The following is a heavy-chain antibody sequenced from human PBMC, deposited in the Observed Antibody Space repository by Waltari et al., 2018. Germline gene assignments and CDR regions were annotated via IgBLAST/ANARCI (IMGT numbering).Heavy chain of an antibody. CDR2: INPNSGGT. Sequence: TFTGYYMHWVRQAPGQGLEWMGRINPNSGGTNYAQKFQGRVTMTRDTSISTAYMELSRLRSDDTAVYYCARDRLATPGDYWGQGTLVTVSS. V-gene: IGHV1-2*06. D-gene: IGHD5-12*01. CDR1: TFTGYY. J-gene: IGHJ4*02. CDR3: ARDRLATPGDY.